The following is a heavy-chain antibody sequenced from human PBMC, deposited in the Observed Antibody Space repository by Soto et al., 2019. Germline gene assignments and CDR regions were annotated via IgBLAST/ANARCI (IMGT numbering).Heavy chain of an antibody. Sequence: GGSLRLSCAASGFTFTRYSMNWVRQAPGKGLEWVSSISSTTNYIYYGDSMKGRFTISRDNAKNSLYLEMNSLRAEDTAVYYCARESEDLTSNFDYWGQGTLVPVSS. J-gene: IGHJ4*02. CDR2: ISSTTNYI. CDR3: ARESEDLTSNFDY. V-gene: IGHV3-21*06. CDR1: GFTFTRYS.